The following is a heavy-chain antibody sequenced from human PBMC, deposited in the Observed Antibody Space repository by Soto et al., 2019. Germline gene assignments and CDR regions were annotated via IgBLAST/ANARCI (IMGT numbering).Heavy chain of an antibody. CDR1: GFTFSYYW. D-gene: IGHD1-26*01. CDR3: ARGQWGAFDL. J-gene: IGHJ3*01. CDR2: IHSDGSST. Sequence: DVQLVESGGGSVQPGGSLSLSCAATGFTFSYYWMHWVRQAPGKGLVWVSRIHSDGSSTTDADSVKGRFTISGDNAKNTLYFQMTCLRAEDTAVYYCARGQWGAFDLWGQGTIVTVAS. V-gene: IGHV3-74*01.